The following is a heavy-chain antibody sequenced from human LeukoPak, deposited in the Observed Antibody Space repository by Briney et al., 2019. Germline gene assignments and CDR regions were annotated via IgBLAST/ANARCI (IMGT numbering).Heavy chain of an antibody. CDR3: ARESGAFDI. D-gene: IGHD3-10*01. Sequence: SETLSLTCAVYSGSFSGHYWSWIRQSPGKGLEWIGEINHSGSTNYNPSLKSRVTISVDTSKNQFSLKLSSVTAADTAVYYCARESGAFDIWGQGTMVTVSS. V-gene: IGHV4-34*01. J-gene: IGHJ3*02. CDR1: SGSFSGHY. CDR2: INHSGST.